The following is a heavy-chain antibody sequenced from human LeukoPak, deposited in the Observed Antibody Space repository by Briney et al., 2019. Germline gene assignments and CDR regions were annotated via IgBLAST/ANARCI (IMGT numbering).Heavy chain of an antibody. V-gene: IGHV3-11*01. CDR3: STEPRSLLY. D-gene: IGHD4-17*01. CDR2: ISGGANDI. CDR1: GFSFSNSY. Sequence: PGESLRLSCGVSGFSFSNSYMTWIRQTPGRGLEALSYISGGANDIYYADSVRGRFTIPRHNAKNSLYLQLNSLRPEDTALYYCSTEPRSLLYWGHGTLVTVSS. J-gene: IGHJ4*01.